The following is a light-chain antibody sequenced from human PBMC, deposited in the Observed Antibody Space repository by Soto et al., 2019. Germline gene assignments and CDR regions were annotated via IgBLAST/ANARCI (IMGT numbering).Light chain of an antibody. CDR1: SSDVGGYNY. CDR2: EVS. J-gene: IGLJ1*01. CDR3: SSYTSSSTL. V-gene: IGLV2-14*01. Sequence: QSVLTQPASVSGSPGQSITISCTVTSSDVGGYNYVSWYQQHPGKAPKLMIFEVSNRPSGVSNRFSGSKSGNTASLTISGLQTEDEADYYCSSYTSSSTLFGNGTKVTVL.